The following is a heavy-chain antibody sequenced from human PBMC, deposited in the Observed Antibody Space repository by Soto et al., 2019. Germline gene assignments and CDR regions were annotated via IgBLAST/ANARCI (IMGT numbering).Heavy chain of an antibody. CDR2: IYWDDDK. D-gene: IGHD3-10*01. V-gene: IGHV2-5*02. CDR1: GVSLKTSGVG. CDR3: AHAPIEQLWFGELLFGGGFDY. J-gene: IGHJ4*02. Sequence: FSGVSLKTSGVGVGWIRQPPGKALEWLALIYWDDDKRYSPSLKSRLTITKDTSKNKVVLTMTNMDPVDTATYYCAHAPIEQLWFGELLFGGGFDYRGQGTLVTVSS.